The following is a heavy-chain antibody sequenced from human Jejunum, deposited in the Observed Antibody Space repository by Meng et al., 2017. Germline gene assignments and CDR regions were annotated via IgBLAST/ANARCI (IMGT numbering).Heavy chain of an antibody. CDR1: GFTFSGDS. V-gene: IGHV3-15*04. J-gene: IGHJ4*02. D-gene: IGHD3-10*01. CDR3: NTSGRSH. Sequence: GESLKISCAASGFTFSGDSMSWLRQAPGKGLEWLGNIAPKTDGETTGYAAPVKGRFTISRDDSKNTLFLHLNTLKTDDTAVYYCNTSGRSHWGQGTLVNVSS. CDR2: IAPKTDGETT.